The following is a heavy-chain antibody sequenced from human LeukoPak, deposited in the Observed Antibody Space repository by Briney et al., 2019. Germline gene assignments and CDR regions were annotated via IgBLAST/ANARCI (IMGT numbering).Heavy chain of an antibody. V-gene: IGHV3-21*01. Sequence: PGGSLRLSCAASGFTFSTYSMQWVRQAPGKGLEWVSSISRSSYDTFYAESVRGRFTISRDNAKNSLYLQMNSLRAEDTAVYYCASAHDTITVTTLHWGQGTLVTVSS. CDR2: ISRSSYDT. D-gene: IGHD4-17*01. J-gene: IGHJ4*02. CDR3: ASAHDTITVTTLH. CDR1: GFTFSTYS.